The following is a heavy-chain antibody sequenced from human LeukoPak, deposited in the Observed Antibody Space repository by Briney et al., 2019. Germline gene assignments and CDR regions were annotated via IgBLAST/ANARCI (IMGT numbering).Heavy chain of an antibody. CDR3: AKETGRWELE. CDR2: IWYDGSKK. CDR1: GFTISSYA. V-gene: IGHV3-33*06. Sequence: GRSLRLSCAPYGFTISSYAMNWVRQAPGKGLEWVTNIWYDGSKKYYADSVKGRFTISRDNSKNTLYLQMNSLRAEDTAVYYCAKETGRWELEWGQGALVTVSS. D-gene: IGHD1-26*01. J-gene: IGHJ4*02.